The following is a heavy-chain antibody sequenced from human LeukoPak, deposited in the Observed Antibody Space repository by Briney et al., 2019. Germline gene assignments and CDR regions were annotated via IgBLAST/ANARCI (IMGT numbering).Heavy chain of an antibody. V-gene: IGHV4-39*01. Sequence: KPSETLSLTCTVSGGSIRRSSYYWGWTRQPPGKGLEWIGSIYYTGSTYYNPALKSRITMSIDTSKNQFSLKLSSVTAADTAVYYCARHGDGGNVGAFDIWGQGTMVTVSS. CDR1: GGSIRRSSYY. D-gene: IGHD4-23*01. CDR2: IYYTGST. CDR3: ARHGDGGNVGAFDI. J-gene: IGHJ3*02.